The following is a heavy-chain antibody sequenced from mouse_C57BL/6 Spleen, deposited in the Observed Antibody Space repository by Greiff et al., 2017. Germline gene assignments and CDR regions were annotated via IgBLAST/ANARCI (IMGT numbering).Heavy chain of an antibody. D-gene: IGHD2-13*01. Sequence: VQLQEPDAELVKPGASVKMSCKASGYTFTDHTIHWMKQRPEQGLEWIGKIYPSDGSTKYNEKFKGKATLTADKSSSTAYMQLNSLPSEDSAVYSAANSIEYDDSWFAYWGQGTLVTVSA. CDR3: ANSIEYDDSWFAY. V-gene: IGHV1-78*01. CDR1: GYTFTDHT. CDR2: IYPSDGST. J-gene: IGHJ3*01.